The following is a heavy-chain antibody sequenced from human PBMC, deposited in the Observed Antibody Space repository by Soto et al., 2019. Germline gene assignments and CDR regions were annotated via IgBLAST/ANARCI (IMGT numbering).Heavy chain of an antibody. CDR3: AKDVSIQGDYSFDS. V-gene: IGHV3-30*18. CDR2: ISYDGNTE. CDR1: GFSFSRYG. D-gene: IGHD3-16*01. Sequence: QVQLVESGGGVVQPGRSLRLSCAASGFSFSRYGMHWVRQPPGKGLEWVAVISYDGNTEYYSDSVKGRFTISRDNSKNPVYLQMNSLRPEDTAVYYCAKDVSIQGDYSFDSWGQGALVTVSS. J-gene: IGHJ4*02.